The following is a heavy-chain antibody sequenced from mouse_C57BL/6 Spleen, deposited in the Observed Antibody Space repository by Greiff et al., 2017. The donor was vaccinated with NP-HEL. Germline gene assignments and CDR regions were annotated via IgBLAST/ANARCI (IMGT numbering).Heavy chain of an antibody. CDR1: GYTFTSYW. Sequence: QVQLKESGAELVKPGASVKLSCKASGYTFTSYWMHWVKQRPGQGLEWIGMIHPNSGSTNYNEKFKSKATLTVDKSSSTAYMQLSSLTSEDSAVYYCAREGIYYGNYGYAMDYWGQGTSVTVSS. V-gene: IGHV1-64*01. J-gene: IGHJ4*01. CDR2: IHPNSGST. D-gene: IGHD2-1*01. CDR3: AREGIYYGNYGYAMDY.